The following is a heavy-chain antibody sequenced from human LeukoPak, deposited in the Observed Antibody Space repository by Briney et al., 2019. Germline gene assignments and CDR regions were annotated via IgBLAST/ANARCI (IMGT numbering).Heavy chain of an antibody. J-gene: IGHJ4*02. D-gene: IGHD2-15*01. V-gene: IGHV3-21*01. CDR1: GFTFSSYS. CDR2: ISSSSSYI. Sequence: GGSLRLSSAASGFTFSSYSMNWVRQAPGKGLEWVSSISSSSSYIYYADSVKGRFTISRDNAKNSLYLQMNSLRAEDTAVYYCARVSLAATNFWGQGTLVTVSS. CDR3: ARVSLAATNF.